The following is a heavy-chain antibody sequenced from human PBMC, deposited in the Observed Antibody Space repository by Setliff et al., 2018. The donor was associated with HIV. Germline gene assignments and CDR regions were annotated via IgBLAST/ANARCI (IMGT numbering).Heavy chain of an antibody. J-gene: IGHJ4*02. CDR1: GFTFSSYS. V-gene: IGHV3-21*01. Sequence: PGGSLRLSCAASGFTFSSYSMNWVRQAPGKGLEWVSFSSSSSSYIYYVDSVKGRFTISRDNAKNSLYLQMNSLRAEDTAVYYCVTDRDRNLPQWGQGTLVTVSS. CDR3: VTDRDRNLPQ. CDR2: SSSSSSYI.